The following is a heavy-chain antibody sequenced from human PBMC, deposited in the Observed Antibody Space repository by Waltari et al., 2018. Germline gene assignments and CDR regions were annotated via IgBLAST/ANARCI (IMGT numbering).Heavy chain of an antibody. CDR3: ARDQWFGFDI. Sequence: EVQLVESGGGLVQPGGSLRPSCPAPGFPPRNDWMSWVREAPGKGLEWMDNIKTDGGEEYYVDSVRGRFTISRDNAKNLLFLQMNSLRPEDTAVYYCARDQWFGFDIWGQGTMVTVSS. J-gene: IGHJ3*02. CDR1: GFPPRNDW. CDR2: IKTDGGEE. D-gene: IGHD3-22*01. V-gene: IGHV3-7*01.